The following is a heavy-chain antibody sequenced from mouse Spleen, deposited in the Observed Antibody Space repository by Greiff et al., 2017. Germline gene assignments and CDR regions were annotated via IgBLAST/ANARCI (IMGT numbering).Heavy chain of an antibody. CDR1: GFSLTSYG. D-gene: IGHD2-4*01. Sequence: VQLQQSGPGLVQPSQSLSITCTVSGFSLTSYGVHWVRQSPGKGLEWLGVIWRGGSTDYNAAFMSRLSITKDNSKSQVFFKMNSLQADDTAIYYCAKKDDYDGGDAMDYWGQGTSVTVSS. CDR2: IWRGGST. J-gene: IGHJ4*01. CDR3: AKKDDYDGGDAMDY. V-gene: IGHV2-5*01.